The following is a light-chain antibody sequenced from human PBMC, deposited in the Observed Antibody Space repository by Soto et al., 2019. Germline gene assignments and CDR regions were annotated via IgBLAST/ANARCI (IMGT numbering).Light chain of an antibody. Sequence: QSALTQPASVSGSPGQSITISCTGTSSDVGGYNYVSWYQQHPGKAPKLMIYDVSNRPSGVSNLFSGSKYGNTASLTISGLQAEDDADYYCSSYTSSSTLVVFGTGTKVTVL. V-gene: IGLV2-14*01. CDR3: SSYTSSSTLVV. CDR2: DVS. CDR1: SSDVGGYNY. J-gene: IGLJ1*01.